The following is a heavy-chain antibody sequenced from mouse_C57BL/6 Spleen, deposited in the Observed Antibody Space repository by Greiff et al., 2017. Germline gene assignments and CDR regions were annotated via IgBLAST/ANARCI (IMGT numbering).Heavy chain of an antibody. CDR3: ARDWGRRAFDY. J-gene: IGHJ2*01. V-gene: IGHV1-7*01. D-gene: IGHD4-1*01. CDR1: GYTFTDYW. Sequence: QVQLQQSGPELVKPGASVKMSCKASGYTFTDYWMNWVKQRPGQGLEWIGYINPSSGGTNYNQKFKGKATLTVDKYSSTAYMQLRSLTYEASAVYYGARDWGRRAFDYWGQGTTRTVAS. CDR2: INPSSGGT.